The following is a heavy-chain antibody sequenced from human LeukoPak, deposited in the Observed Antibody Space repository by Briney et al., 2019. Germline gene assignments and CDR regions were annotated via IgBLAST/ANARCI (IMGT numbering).Heavy chain of an antibody. V-gene: IGHV3-9*03. D-gene: IGHD1-26*01. Sequence: GGSLRLSCAASGFTFDDYAMHWVRQAPGKGLEWVSVISWNSGNIGYADSVKGRFTISRDNAKNFLYLEMNSLRAEDMALYYCAKDRAAGGSYVSNWGQGTLVIVSS. CDR1: GFTFDDYA. CDR3: AKDRAAGGSYVSN. J-gene: IGHJ4*02. CDR2: ISWNSGNI.